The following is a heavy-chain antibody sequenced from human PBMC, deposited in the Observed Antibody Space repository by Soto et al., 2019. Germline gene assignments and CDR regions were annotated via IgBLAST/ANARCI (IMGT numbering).Heavy chain of an antibody. Sequence: GGSLRLSCAASGFTFSNAWMSWVRQAPGKGLEWVGRIKSKTDGGTTDYAAPVKGRFTISRDDSKNTLYLQMNSLKTEDTAVYYCTTDGSGSYPRPLYYYYYGMDVWGQGTTVTVSS. CDR3: TTDGSGSYPRPLYYYYYGMDV. D-gene: IGHD3-10*01. J-gene: IGHJ6*02. CDR1: GFTFSNAW. V-gene: IGHV3-15*01. CDR2: IKSKTDGGTT.